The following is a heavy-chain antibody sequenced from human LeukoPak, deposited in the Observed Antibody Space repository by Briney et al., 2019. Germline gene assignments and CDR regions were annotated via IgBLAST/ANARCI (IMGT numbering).Heavy chain of an antibody. CDR2: IYYPGST. Sequence: SETLSLTCTVSGRSIRSYHWGWLREPPGKGLEWIGYIYYPGSTNYNPSLKSRVTISVDTSKNQFSLELSSVTAADTAVYYCAREAFNWFDPWGQGTLVTVSS. V-gene: IGHV4-59*01. CDR1: GRSIRSYH. J-gene: IGHJ5*02. CDR3: AREAFNWFDP.